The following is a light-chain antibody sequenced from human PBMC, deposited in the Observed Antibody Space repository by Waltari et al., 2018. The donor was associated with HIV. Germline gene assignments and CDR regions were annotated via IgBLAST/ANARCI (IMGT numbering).Light chain of an antibody. Sequence: QSALTQPHSVSGSPGQSLTISCTGTSSYVDTFVSWYQQHPGKAPQVIIYNVHNRPSGVPDRFSGSKSGNTAFLTISGLQAEDEAEYHCCSHAGNFIFAFGTGTKVTVL. CDR2: NVH. CDR3: CSHAGNFIFA. V-gene: IGLV2-11*01. CDR1: SSYVDTF. J-gene: IGLJ1*01.